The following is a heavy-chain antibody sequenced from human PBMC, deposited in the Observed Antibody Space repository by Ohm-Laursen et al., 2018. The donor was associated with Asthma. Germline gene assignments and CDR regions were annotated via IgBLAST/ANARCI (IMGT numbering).Heavy chain of an antibody. D-gene: IGHD4-11*01. CDR3: ARSETGYSNFYYTLDV. J-gene: IGHJ6*02. V-gene: IGHV1-8*01. CDR1: GYTFTGYD. CDR2: MIFNSGKT. Sequence: SVKVSCKASGYTFTGYDVNWLRQAAGQGLEWVGKMIFNSGKTAYAKTFQGRVTMTRDTSMSTAYMDLRALRSEDTAIYYCARSETGYSNFYYTLDVWGQGTTVTVTS.